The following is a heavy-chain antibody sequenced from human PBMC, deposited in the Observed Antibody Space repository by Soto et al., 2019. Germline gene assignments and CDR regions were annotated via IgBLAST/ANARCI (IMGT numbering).Heavy chain of an antibody. CDR2: INAGNGNT. V-gene: IGHV1-3*01. CDR1: GYTFTSYA. Sequence: ASVKVSCKASGYTFTSYAMHWVRQAPGQRLEWMGWINAGNGNTKYSQKFQGRVTITRDTSASTAYMELSSLRSEDTAVYYCARSSTWVYCRGGSCYPPPAWFDPWGQGTLVTVSS. CDR3: ARSSTWVYCRGGSCYPPPAWFDP. D-gene: IGHD2-15*01. J-gene: IGHJ5*02.